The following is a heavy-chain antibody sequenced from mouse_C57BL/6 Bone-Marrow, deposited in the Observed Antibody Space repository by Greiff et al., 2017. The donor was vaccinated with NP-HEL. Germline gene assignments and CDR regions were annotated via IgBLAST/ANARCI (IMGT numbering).Heavy chain of an antibody. V-gene: IGHV1-81*01. CDR3: AREEIYYYGWFAY. CDR1: GYTFTSYG. D-gene: IGHD1-1*01. CDR2: IYPRSGNT. Sequence: QVQLQQSGAELARPGASVKLSCKASGYTFTSYGISWVKQRTGQGLEWIGEIYPRSGNTYYNEKFKGKATLTADKSSSTAYMELRSLTSEDSAVYVCAREEIYYYGWFAYWGQGTLVTVSA. J-gene: IGHJ3*01.